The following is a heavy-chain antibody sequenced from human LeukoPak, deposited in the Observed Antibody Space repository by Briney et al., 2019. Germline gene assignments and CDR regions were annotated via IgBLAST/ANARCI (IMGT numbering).Heavy chain of an antibody. CDR3: AKDGGLWVSAHWGDS. V-gene: IGHV3-23*03. D-gene: IGHD7-27*01. J-gene: IGHJ4*02. Sequence: GGSLRLSCAASQFTFSNYAMSWVRQAPGKGLEWVSVIYSGGSTYYADSVKGRFTISRDNSKNTLYLQMNSLRAEDTAVYYCAKDGGLWVSAHWGDSWGRGTLVTVSS. CDR2: IYSGGST. CDR1: QFTFSNYA.